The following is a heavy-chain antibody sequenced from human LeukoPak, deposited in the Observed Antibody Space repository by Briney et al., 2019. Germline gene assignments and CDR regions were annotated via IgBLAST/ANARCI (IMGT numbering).Heavy chain of an antibody. D-gene: IGHD2-15*01. CDR3: ARGLPLRGTLAATVY. J-gene: IGHJ4*02. CDR2: ISGSGGST. V-gene: IGHV3-23*01. Sequence: GGSLRLSCAASGFTFSSYGMSWVRQAPGKGLEWVSAISGSGGSTYYADSVKGRSTISRDNSKNTLYLQMNSLRAEDTAVYYCARGLPLRGTLAATVYWGQGTLVTVSS. CDR1: GFTFSSYG.